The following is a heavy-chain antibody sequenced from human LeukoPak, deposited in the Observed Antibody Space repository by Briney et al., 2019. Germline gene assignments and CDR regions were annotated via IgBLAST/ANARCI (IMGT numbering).Heavy chain of an antibody. J-gene: IGHJ6*02. CDR2: ISSSSSTI. D-gene: IGHD6-19*01. CDR3: ARPLRYSSGLFYYGMDV. V-gene: IGHV3-48*01. CDR1: VFTFSSYS. Sequence: GGSLRLSCAASVFTFSSYSMKWVRQAPRKGQEWVSYISSSSSTIYYADSVKGRFTISRDNAKNSLYLQMNSLRAEDTAVYYCARPLRYSSGLFYYGMDVWGQGTTVTVSS.